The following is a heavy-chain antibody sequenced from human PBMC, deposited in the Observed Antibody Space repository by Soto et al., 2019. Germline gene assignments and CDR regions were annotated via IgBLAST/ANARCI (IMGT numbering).Heavy chain of an antibody. CDR3: AKGSGTYYYFDY. J-gene: IGHJ4*02. D-gene: IGHD1-26*01. Sequence: EVQLLESGGGLVQPGGSLRLSCAASGFTFSVYAMSWVRQAPGKGLEWVSIISTNGDRTYYADSVKGQFTISRDNSKNTLYLQMNSLRAEDSALYYCAKGSGTYYYFDYWGQGTPVSVSS. V-gene: IGHV3-23*01. CDR2: ISTNGDRT. CDR1: GFTFSVYA.